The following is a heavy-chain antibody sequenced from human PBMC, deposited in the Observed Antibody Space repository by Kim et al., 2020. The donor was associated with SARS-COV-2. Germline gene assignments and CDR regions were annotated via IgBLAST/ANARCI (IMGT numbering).Heavy chain of an antibody. J-gene: IGHJ6*02. D-gene: IGHD4-17*01. CDR1: GGTFSSYA. Sequence: SVKVSCQASGGTFSSYAISWVRQAPGQGLEWMGGIIPIFGTANYAQKFQGRVTITADESTSTAYMELSSLRSEDTAVYYCARDWGVLRSDLNYYYGMDVWGQEDTVTVSS. CDR3: ARDWGVLRSDLNYYYGMDV. V-gene: IGHV1-69*13. CDR2: IIPIFGTA.